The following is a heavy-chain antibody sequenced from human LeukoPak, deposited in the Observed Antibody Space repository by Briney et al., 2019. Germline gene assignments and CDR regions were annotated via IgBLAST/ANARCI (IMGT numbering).Heavy chain of an antibody. Sequence: GGTLRLSCAASGFTFSDYYMSWIRQAPGKGLEWVSYISSSGGSTYYADSVKGRFTISRDNSKNTLYLQMNSLRAEDTAVYYCAKGRGWYQLATFDYWGQGTLVTVSS. J-gene: IGHJ4*02. V-gene: IGHV3-11*01. CDR3: AKGRGWYQLATFDY. D-gene: IGHD2-2*01. CDR2: ISSSGGST. CDR1: GFTFSDYY.